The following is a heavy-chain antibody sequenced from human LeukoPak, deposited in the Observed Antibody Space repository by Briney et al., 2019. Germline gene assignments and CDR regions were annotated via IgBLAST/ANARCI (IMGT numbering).Heavy chain of an antibody. CDR2: INSDGRST. J-gene: IGHJ4*02. CDR1: GFTFTNYG. D-gene: IGHD2-8*01. CDR3: ARNSNGMSN. V-gene: IGHV3-74*01. Sequence: PGGSLRLSCVASGFTFTNYGMMWVRHAPGKGLVWVSYINSDGRSTTYADSVKGRFTISRGNAKNTLYLQMSSLRAEDTAMYYCARNSNGMSNWGQGTLVIVSS.